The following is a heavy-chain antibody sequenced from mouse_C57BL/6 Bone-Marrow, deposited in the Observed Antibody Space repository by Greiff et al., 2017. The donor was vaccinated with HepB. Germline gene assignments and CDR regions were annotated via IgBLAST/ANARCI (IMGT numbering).Heavy chain of an antibody. Sequence: VQLQQSGAELVRPGASVKLSCKASGYTFTDYYINWVKQRPGQGLEWIARIYPGSGNTYYNEKFKGKATLTAEKSSSTAYMQLSSLTSEDSAVYFCAATVVAYYYAMDYWGQGTSVTVSS. D-gene: IGHD1-1*01. CDR3: AATVVAYYYAMDY. CDR1: GYTFTDYY. J-gene: IGHJ4*01. CDR2: IYPGSGNT. V-gene: IGHV1-76*01.